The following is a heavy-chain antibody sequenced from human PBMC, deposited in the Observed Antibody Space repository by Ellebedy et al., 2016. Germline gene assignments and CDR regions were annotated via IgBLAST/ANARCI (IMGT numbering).Heavy chain of an antibody. CDR3: ARDRVAVAGTYYGMDV. Sequence: GESLKISCAASGFTFSDHYMHWVRQAPGKGLEWVAVIWYDGSNKYYADSVKGRFTISRDNSKNTLYLQMNSLRAEDTAVYYCARDRVAVAGTYYGMDVWGQGTTVTISS. D-gene: IGHD6-19*01. CDR2: IWYDGSNK. J-gene: IGHJ6*02. CDR1: GFTFSDHY. V-gene: IGHV3-33*08.